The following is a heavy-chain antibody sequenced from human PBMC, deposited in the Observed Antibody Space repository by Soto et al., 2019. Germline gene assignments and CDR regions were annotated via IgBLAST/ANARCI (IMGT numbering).Heavy chain of an antibody. Sequence: SEPLSLTSSVSGASIAGSSYWRWIRQPAGKGLEWIGRFSLSGTTNYSPSLRSRVTMSADVSKNQFSLRLTPVTAADTALSYCARGMTPPGAPAWYYFDSWGQGTLVTVSS. CDR2: FSLSGTT. V-gene: IGHV4-4*07. J-gene: IGHJ4*02. D-gene: IGHD2-8*02. CDR3: ARGMTPPGAPAWYYFDS. CDR1: GASIAGSSY.